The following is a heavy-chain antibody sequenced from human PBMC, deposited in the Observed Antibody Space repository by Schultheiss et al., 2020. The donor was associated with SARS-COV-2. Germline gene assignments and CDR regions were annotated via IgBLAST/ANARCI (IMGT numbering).Heavy chain of an antibody. Sequence: GGSLRLSCAASGFTFSDYYMSWIRQAPGKGLEWVALISYDGSNKIYADSVKGRLTISRDNSKNTLYLQMNSLRAEDTAVYYCAKDPYYDILTGYSYWGQGTLVTVSS. V-gene: IGHV3-30*18. CDR3: AKDPYYDILTGYSY. CDR2: ISYDGSNK. J-gene: IGHJ4*02. D-gene: IGHD3-9*01. CDR1: GFTFSDYY.